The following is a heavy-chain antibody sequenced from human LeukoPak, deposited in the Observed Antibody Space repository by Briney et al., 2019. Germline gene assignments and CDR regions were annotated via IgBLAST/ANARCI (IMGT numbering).Heavy chain of an antibody. CDR1: GFTFSNAW. CDR2: IKSKTDGGTT. D-gene: IGHD6-19*01. Sequence: PGGSLRLSCAASGFTFSNAWMSWVRQAPGKGLEGVGRIKSKTDGGTTGYAAPGKGRFTISRDDSKNTLYLQMNSLKTEDTAVYYCTTTGYSSGWYPTWGQGTLVTVSS. CDR3: TTTGYSSGWYPT. V-gene: IGHV3-15*01. J-gene: IGHJ5*02.